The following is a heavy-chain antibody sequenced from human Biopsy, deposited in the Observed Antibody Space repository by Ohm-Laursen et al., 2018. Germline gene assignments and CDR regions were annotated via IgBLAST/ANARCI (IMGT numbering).Heavy chain of an antibody. CDR2: IIPLIGLT. V-gene: IGHV1-69*04. Sequence: SVKVSCKASGGTSSNFAINWVRQAPGQGLECMGRIIPLIGLTNYAQKFQDRVTVAADTSTSTATMELRSLRSDDTAVYYCATKLTGYFHHWGQGTLVIVSS. CDR3: ATKLTGYFHH. J-gene: IGHJ1*01. CDR1: GGTSSNFA. D-gene: IGHD3-9*01.